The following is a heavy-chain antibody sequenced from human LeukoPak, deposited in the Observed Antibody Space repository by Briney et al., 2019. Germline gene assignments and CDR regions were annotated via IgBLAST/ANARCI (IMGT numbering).Heavy chain of an antibody. V-gene: IGHV1-69-2*01. CDR1: GYTFTDYY. D-gene: IGHD3-22*01. CDR3: ATDLAHSSGYHNNWFDP. CDR2: VDPEDGET. J-gene: IGHJ5*02. Sequence: ASVKIPCKVSGYTFTDYYMHWVQQAPGKGLEWMGLVDPEDGETIYAEKFQGRVTITADTSTDTAYMELSSLRSEDTAVYYCATDLAHSSGYHNNWFDPWGQGTLVTVSS.